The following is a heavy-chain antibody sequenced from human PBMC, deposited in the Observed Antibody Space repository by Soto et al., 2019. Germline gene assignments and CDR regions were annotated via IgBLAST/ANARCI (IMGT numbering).Heavy chain of an antibody. D-gene: IGHD6-19*01. CDR1: GGSISRYY. V-gene: IGHV4-59*01. CDR2: MYNTGST. J-gene: IGHJ4*02. Sequence: LSLTCTVSGGSISRYYWSWIRQPPGKGLEWIGYMYNTGSTVYNPPFKSRVTISVDTSKNQFSLKLNSVTAADTAVYYCARDRSSGWYEYFDYWGQGTLVTVSS. CDR3: ARDRSSGWYEYFDY.